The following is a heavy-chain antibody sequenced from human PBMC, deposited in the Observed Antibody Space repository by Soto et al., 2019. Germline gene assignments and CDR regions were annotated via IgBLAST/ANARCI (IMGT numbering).Heavy chain of an antibody. V-gene: IGHV3-33*01. J-gene: IGHJ4*02. Sequence: VQLVESGGGVVQPGRSLRLSCAASGFTFRTYGMYWVRQAPGKGLEWVAVIWYDASNKYYADSVKGRFTISRDNSENTLYPQMNTLRAEDTAMYYCARGRVDGGERDLWGQGTLVTVSS. CDR2: IWYDASNK. CDR1: GFTFRTYG. D-gene: IGHD1-26*01. CDR3: ARGRVDGGERDL.